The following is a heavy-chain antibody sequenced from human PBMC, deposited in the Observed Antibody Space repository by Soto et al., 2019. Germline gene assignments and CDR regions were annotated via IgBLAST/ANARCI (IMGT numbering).Heavy chain of an antibody. Sequence: EGRLVESGGGLVKPGGSLRLSCAASGFSFSAYTMIWVRQAPGKGLQWVSSVSTGTTYQEYAGSVKGRFTISRDDANHLVFLQMKSLGPEDTAVYYCVRGGEDITSPYGMDVWGQGTTVTVSS. CDR1: GFSFSAYT. D-gene: IGHD3-16*01. J-gene: IGHJ6*02. V-gene: IGHV3-21*01. CDR3: VRGGEDITSPYGMDV. CDR2: VSTGTTYQ.